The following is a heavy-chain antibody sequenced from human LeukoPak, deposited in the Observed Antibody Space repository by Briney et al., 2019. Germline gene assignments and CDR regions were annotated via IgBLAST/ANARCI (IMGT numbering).Heavy chain of an antibody. CDR3: ARAGLFDYAPSRRVVFDC. J-gene: IGHJ4*02. CDR1: GGSISSYY. D-gene: IGHD3-16*01. CDR2: IYYSGST. Sequence: SETLSLTCTVSGGSISSYYWSWIRQSPGKGLEWLGYIYYSGSTNYNPSLKSRITISVDTSKNQFSLELNSVTAADTAVYSCARAGLFDYAPSRRVVFDCWGQGTLVTVSS. V-gene: IGHV4-59*01.